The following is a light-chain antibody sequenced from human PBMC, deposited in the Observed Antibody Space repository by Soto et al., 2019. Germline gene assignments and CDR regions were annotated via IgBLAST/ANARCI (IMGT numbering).Light chain of an antibody. CDR2: EVS. Sequence: QSALTQPASVSGSPGQSITISCTGTSSDVGGYNYVSWYEHPGKAPKLIIYEVSNRPSGVSNRFSGSKSGNTASLTISGLQAEDQADYYCSSYASSSTLVVFGTGTKVTVL. CDR1: SSDVGGYNY. J-gene: IGLJ1*01. V-gene: IGLV2-14*01. CDR3: SSYASSSTLVV.